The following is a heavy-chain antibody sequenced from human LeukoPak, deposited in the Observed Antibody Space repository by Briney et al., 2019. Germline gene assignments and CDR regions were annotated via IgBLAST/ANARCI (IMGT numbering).Heavy chain of an antibody. CDR1: GYTFTGYY. J-gene: IGHJ4*02. D-gene: IGHD3-10*01. CDR2: ITPNNGGT. CDR3: ARVVPDEYYYAQGDY. V-gene: IGHV1-2*02. Sequence: VASVKVSCKASGYTFTGYYLCWVRQAPGQGLEWMGWITPNNGGTNYAQKFQGRVTMTTDTSTSTAYMELRSLRSDDTAVYYCARVVPDEYYYAQGDYWGQGTLVTVSS.